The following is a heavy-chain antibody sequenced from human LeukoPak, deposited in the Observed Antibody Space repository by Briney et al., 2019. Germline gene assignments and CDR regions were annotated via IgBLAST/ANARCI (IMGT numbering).Heavy chain of an antibody. Sequence: ASVKVSCKVSGYTLTELSMHWVRQAPGKGLEWMGGFDPEDGETIYAQKFQGRVTMTEDTSTDTAYMGLSSLRSEDTAVYYCATDRYCSGGSCYSGVTDAFDIWGQGTMVTVSS. CDR1: GYTLTELS. J-gene: IGHJ3*02. D-gene: IGHD2-15*01. CDR3: ATDRYCSGGSCYSGVTDAFDI. CDR2: FDPEDGET. V-gene: IGHV1-24*01.